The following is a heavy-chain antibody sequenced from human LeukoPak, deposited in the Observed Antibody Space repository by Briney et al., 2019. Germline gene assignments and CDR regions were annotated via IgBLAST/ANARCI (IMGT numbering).Heavy chain of an antibody. CDR2: IFNSGDT. Sequence: PSETLSLTCTVSGASISSYYWSWVRQPPGKGLEWIGYIFNSGDTRYNPSLEGRVTISLGTSNNQFSLKLSSVTAADTAVYYCARQTNWFDVWGQGILVTVSS. J-gene: IGHJ5*02. V-gene: IGHV4-59*08. CDR3: ARQTNWFDV. CDR1: GASISSYY.